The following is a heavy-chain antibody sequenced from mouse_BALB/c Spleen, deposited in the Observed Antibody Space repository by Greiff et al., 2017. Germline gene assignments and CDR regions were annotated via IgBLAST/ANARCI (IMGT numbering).Heavy chain of an antibody. J-gene: IGHJ2*01. Sequence: EVQLQQSGPELVKPGASVKISCKASGYTFTDYNMHWVKQSHGKSLEWIGYIYPYNGGTGYNQKFKSKATLTVDNSSSTAYMELRSLTSEDSAVYNCARCLTTVVATPYFDYWGQGTTLTVSS. CDR1: GYTFTDYN. V-gene: IGHV1S29*02. CDR3: ARCLTTVVATPYFDY. D-gene: IGHD1-1*01. CDR2: IYPYNGGT.